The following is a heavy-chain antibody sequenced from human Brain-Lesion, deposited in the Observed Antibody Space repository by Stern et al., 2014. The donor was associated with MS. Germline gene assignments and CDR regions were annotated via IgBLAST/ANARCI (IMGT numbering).Heavy chain of an antibody. V-gene: IGHV4-39*01. Sequence: QLVESGPGLVKPSETLSLTCTVSGGSISSSTYYWAWIRQPPGKGLEWIGNLYYSGFTYYNPSLKSRVTISVDISKTQFSLKLSSVTAADTAIYYCARHDSVPRPSQLYSARDRGPGYFDYWGQGTLVTVSS. J-gene: IGHJ4*02. D-gene: IGHD1-26*01. CDR3: ARHDSVPRPSQLYSARDRGPGYFDY. CDR1: GGSISSSTYY. CDR2: LYYSGFT.